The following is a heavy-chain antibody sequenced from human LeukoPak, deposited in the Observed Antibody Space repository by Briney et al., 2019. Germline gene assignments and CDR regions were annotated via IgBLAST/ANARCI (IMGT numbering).Heavy chain of an antibody. CDR2: MSGSGGST. J-gene: IGHJ3*02. D-gene: IGHD4-17*01. CDR3: AKDRGVRSDI. Sequence: GGSLRLSCAASGFTFNSYAMSWVRQAPGKGLEWVSAMSGSGGSTYYADSVKGRFTISRDNAKNTLYLQMNSLRAEATAVYYCAKDRGVRSDIWGQGTMVTVSS. V-gene: IGHV3-23*01. CDR1: GFTFNSYA.